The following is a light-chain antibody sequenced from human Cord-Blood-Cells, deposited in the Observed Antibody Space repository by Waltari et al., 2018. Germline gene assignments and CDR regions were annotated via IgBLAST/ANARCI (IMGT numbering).Light chain of an antibody. V-gene: IGKV1-27*01. CDR1: QGISNY. CDR2: AAS. J-gene: IGKJ3*01. Sequence: DIQMTQSPSSLSASVGDRVTITCRASQGISNYLAWYQQKPGKVPKLLIYAASTLQSGVPSRCRGSGSGTDFTLTISILQPEDVATYYCQKYNSALFTFGPGTKVDIK. CDR3: QKYNSALFT.